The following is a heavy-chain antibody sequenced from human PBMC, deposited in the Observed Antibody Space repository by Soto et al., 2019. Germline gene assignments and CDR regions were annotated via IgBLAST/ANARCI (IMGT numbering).Heavy chain of an antibody. CDR3: ARIAVVPSALDP. D-gene: IGHD2-2*01. Sequence: SETLSLTCDVSGVSISSSHWWCWLRQPPGKGLEWIGEVYHSGSANYNPSLKSRVSMSVDKSKNQFSLRLTSVTAADTALYFCARIAVVPSALDPWGQGTLVTVSS. CDR1: GVSISSSHW. J-gene: IGHJ5*02. V-gene: IGHV4-4*02. CDR2: VYHSGSA.